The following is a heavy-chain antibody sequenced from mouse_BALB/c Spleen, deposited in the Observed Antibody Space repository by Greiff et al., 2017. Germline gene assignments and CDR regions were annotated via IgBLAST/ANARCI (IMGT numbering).Heavy chain of an antibody. CDR3: AITGTHYAMDY. D-gene: IGHD4-1*01. CDR2: ISIYYDNT. V-gene: IGHV1-67*01. Sequence: QVHVKQSGPELVRPGESVKISCKGSGYTFTDYAMHWVKQSHAKSLEWIGVISIYYDNTNYNQKFKGKATMTVDKSSSTAYMELARLTSEDSAIYYCAITGTHYAMDYWGQGTSVTVSS. J-gene: IGHJ4*01. CDR1: GYTFTDYA.